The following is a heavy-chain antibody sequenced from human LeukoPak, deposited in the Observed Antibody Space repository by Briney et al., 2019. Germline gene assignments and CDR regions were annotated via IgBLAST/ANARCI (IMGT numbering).Heavy chain of an antibody. Sequence: GESLKISCKGSGYNFPIYWIGWVRQMPGKGLEWMGIIYPADSDTIYNPSFQGQVTISADKSISTAYLQWSSLKASDSAMYFCARGRTWFDHWGQGSQVTVSS. D-gene: IGHD1-26*01. CDR3: ARGRTWFDH. CDR1: GYNFPIYW. CDR2: IYPADSDT. J-gene: IGHJ5*02. V-gene: IGHV5-51*01.